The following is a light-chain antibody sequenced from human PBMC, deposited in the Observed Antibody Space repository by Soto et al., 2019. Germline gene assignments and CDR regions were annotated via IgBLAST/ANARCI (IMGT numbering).Light chain of an antibody. V-gene: IGKV1-5*01. CDR2: DAS. CDR1: LSISSW. Sequence: IQVTQSHSTLSASIGDIVAITFLASLSISSWLAWYQQKPGKAPKLLIYDASTLESGVPSRFSGSGSGTEFTLTVSRLQPDDSATYYCQQYESYMTFGQGTKVAIK. J-gene: IGKJ1*01. CDR3: QQYESYMT.